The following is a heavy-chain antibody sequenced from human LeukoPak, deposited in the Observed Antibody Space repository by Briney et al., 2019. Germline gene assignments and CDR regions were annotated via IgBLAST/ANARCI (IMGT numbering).Heavy chain of an antibody. J-gene: IGHJ4*02. CDR3: AREGGYYDSSGYPTDY. V-gene: IGHV1-18*01. CDR1: GYTFTSYG. CDR2: ISAYNGNT. Sequence: ASVKVSCKASGYTFTSYGISWVRQAPGQGLEWMGWISAYNGNTNYAQKLQGRVTMTPDTSTSTAYMELRSLRSDDTAVYYCAREGGYYDSSGYPTDYWGQGTLVTVSS. D-gene: IGHD3-22*01.